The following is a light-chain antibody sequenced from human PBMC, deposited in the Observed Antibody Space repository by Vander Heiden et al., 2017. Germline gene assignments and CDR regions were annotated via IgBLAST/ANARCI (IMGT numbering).Light chain of an antibody. J-gene: IGLJ3*02. CDR3: QVWDNSSEHSV. V-gene: IGLV3-21*02. CDR1: DIARKS. CDR2: DDS. Sequence: SYLLTHPPSGSVAPSQPATTIGRENDIARKSVHWYQQKPGQAPVLVVYDDSVRPPAIPARFSGSNSGNTATLTISRVEAGDEADYFCQVWDNSSEHSVFGGGTKLTVL.